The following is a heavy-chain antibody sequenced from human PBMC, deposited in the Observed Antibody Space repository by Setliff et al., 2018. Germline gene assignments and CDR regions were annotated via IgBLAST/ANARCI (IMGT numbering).Heavy chain of an antibody. D-gene: IGHD3-16*01. J-gene: IGHJ4*02. CDR2: IKQDGSEK. Sequence: PGGSLRLSCAPSGFTFSRYWMSWVRQAPGKGLEWVANIKQDGSEKYYVDSVKGRFTISRDNAKNSLYLQMNSLRAEDTAVYYCARDGGEYWGQGTLVTVSS. V-gene: IGHV3-7*01. CDR1: GFTFSRYW. CDR3: ARDGGEY.